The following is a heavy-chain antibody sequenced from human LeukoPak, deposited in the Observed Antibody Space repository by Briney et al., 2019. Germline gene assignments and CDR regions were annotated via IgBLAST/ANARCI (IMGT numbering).Heavy chain of an antibody. CDR3: ARGFYCSSTSCYYWFDP. V-gene: IGHV1-8*03. CDR1: GYTFTSYD. D-gene: IGHD2-2*01. CDR2: MNPNSGNT. J-gene: IGHJ5*02. Sequence: GASVKVSCKASGYTFTSYDINWVRQATGQGLEWMGWMNPNSGNTGYAQKFQGRVTITRNTSISTAYMELSSLRSEDTAVYYCARGFYCSSTSCYYWFDPWGQGTLVTVSS.